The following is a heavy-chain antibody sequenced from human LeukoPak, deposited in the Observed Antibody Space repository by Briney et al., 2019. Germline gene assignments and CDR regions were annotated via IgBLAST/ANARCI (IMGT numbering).Heavy chain of an antibody. Sequence: TSETLSLTCAVYGGSFSGYYWSWIRQPPGKGLEWIGEINHSGSTNYNPSLKSRVTISVDTSKNQFSLKLSSVTAADTAVYYCAGPSTWRRAFDIWGRGTMVTVSS. CDR3: AGPSTWRRAFDI. J-gene: IGHJ3*02. V-gene: IGHV4-34*01. CDR2: INHSGST. D-gene: IGHD2-2*01. CDR1: GGSFSGYY.